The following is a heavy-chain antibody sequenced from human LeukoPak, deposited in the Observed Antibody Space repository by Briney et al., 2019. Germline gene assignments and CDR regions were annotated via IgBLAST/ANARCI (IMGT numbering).Heavy chain of an antibody. J-gene: IGHJ4*02. D-gene: IGHD6-13*01. V-gene: IGHV1-46*01. CDR1: GYTFTNYY. Sequence: ASVKVSCKASGYTFTNYYIHWVRQAPGQGLEWMGIINPSVGSTNYAQKFQGRVTMTRDTSTSTGYMDLSSLRSEDTAVYYCARDRAGFFDDWGQGTLVTVSS. CDR2: INPSVGST. CDR3: ARDRAGFFDD.